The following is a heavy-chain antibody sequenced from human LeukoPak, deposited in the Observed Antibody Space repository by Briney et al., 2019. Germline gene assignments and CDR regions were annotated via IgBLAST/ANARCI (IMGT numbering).Heavy chain of an antibody. CDR2: IYYSGST. J-gene: IGHJ4*02. V-gene: IGHV4-30-4*08. CDR3: ARTYDFWSGYPRYFDY. CDR1: GGSISSGDYY. Sequence: SQTLSLTCTVSGGSISSGDYYWSWIRQPPGKGLEWIGYIYYSGSTYYNPSLKSRVTISVDTSKNQFSLKLSSVTAADTAVYYYARTYDFWSGYPRYFDYWGQGTLVTVSS. D-gene: IGHD3-3*01.